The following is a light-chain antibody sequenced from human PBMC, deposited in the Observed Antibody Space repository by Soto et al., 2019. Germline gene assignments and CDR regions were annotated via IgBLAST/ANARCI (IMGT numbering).Light chain of an antibody. Sequence: DIQMTQSPPTLSASVGDRVTITCRASQSVDNWLARYQQKPGKAPELLIYDAFSLKSGVPSRFSGSRSGTEFALTISSLQPDDSATYYCQQYDSPPPTFGQGTKVDI. J-gene: IGKJ1*01. CDR1: QSVDNW. CDR3: QQYDSPPPT. CDR2: DAF. V-gene: IGKV1-5*01.